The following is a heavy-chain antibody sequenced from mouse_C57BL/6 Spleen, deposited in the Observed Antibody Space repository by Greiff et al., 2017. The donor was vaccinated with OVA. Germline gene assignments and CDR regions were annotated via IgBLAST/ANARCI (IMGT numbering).Heavy chain of an antibody. Sequence: VKLLESGAELVKPGASVKLSCKASGYTFTSYWMQWVKQRPGQGLEWIGEIDPSDSYTNYNQKFKGKATLTVDTSSSTAYMQLSSLTSEDSAVYYCARGNDYSFAYWGQGTLVTVSA. D-gene: IGHD2-4*01. CDR1: GYTFTSYW. J-gene: IGHJ3*01. V-gene: IGHV1-50*01. CDR3: ARGNDYSFAY. CDR2: IDPSDSYT.